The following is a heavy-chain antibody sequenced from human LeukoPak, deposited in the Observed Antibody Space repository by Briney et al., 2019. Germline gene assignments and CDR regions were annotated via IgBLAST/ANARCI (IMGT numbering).Heavy chain of an antibody. D-gene: IGHD3-16*01. CDR2: IYHTGST. CDR1: GDSISDYY. Sequence: SETLSLTCTVSGDSISDYYWSWIRQPPGKGLEWLAYIYHTGSTNYNSSLESRVTISVDTSKNQFSLKLSSVTAADTAVYYCARGRRGSPSDYVAWGQGTLVTVSS. V-gene: IGHV4-59*08. CDR3: ARGRRGSPSDYVA. J-gene: IGHJ4*02.